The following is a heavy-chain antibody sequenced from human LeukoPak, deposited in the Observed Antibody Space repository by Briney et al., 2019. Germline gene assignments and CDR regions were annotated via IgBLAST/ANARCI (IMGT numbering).Heavy chain of an antibody. J-gene: IGHJ4*02. D-gene: IGHD3-22*01. CDR2: INHSGST. CDR1: GGPFSGYY. Sequence: SETLSLTCAVDGGPFSGYYWSWIRQPPGKGLEWIGEINHSGSTNYNPSLKSRVTISVDTSKNQFSLKLSSVTAADTAVYYCAYDSSGYCYWGQGTLVTVSS. CDR3: AYDSSGYCY. V-gene: IGHV4-34*01.